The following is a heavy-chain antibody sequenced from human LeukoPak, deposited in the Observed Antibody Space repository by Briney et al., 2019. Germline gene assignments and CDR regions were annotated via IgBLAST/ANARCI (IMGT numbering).Heavy chain of an antibody. J-gene: IGHJ4*02. CDR3: AAGRSGY. D-gene: IGHD3-3*01. Sequence: GGSLRLSCAASGLTFSNYAMNWVRQAPGKGLEWVPAISGSGGNTYYADSVKGRFTISRDNSKNTLSLQMNSLRAEDTAVYYCAAGRSGYWGQGTLVTVSS. CDR1: GLTFSNYA. V-gene: IGHV3-23*01. CDR2: ISGSGGNT.